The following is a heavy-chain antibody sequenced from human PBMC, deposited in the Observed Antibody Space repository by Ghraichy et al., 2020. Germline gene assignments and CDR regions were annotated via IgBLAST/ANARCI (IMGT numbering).Heavy chain of an antibody. CDR1: GFTFSSYW. CDR2: IKQDGSEK. J-gene: IGHJ6*02. Sequence: GGSLRLSCAASGFTFSSYWMSWVRQAPGKGLEWVANIKQDGSEKYYVDSVKGRFTISRDNAKNSLYLQMNSLRAEDTAVYYCARDDYGDYVHYGMDVWGQGTTVTVSS. V-gene: IGHV3-7*03. D-gene: IGHD4-17*01. CDR3: ARDDYGDYVHYGMDV.